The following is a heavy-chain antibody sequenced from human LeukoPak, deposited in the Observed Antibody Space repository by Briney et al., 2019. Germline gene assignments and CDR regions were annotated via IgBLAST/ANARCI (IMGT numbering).Heavy chain of an antibody. CDR3: ARHAYYDILTGYYTDYYYYMDV. J-gene: IGHJ6*03. Sequence: SQTLSLTCAISGDSVSSNSAAWHWIRQSPSRGLEWLGRTYYRSKWYNDYAVSVKSRITINPDTSKNQFSLQLNSVTPEDTAVYYCARHAYYDILTGYYTDYYYYMDVWGKGTTVTISS. CDR1: GDSVSSNSAA. V-gene: IGHV6-1*01. D-gene: IGHD3-9*01. CDR2: TYYRSKWYN.